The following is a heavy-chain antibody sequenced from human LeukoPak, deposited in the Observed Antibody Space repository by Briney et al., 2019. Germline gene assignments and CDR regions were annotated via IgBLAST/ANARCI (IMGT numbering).Heavy chain of an antibody. CDR1: GFTFSGHG. V-gene: IGHV3-33*01. Sequence: PGRSLRLSCAASGFTFSGHGMHWVRQAPGKGLEWVAVIWYDGSHPYHADSVKGRFTISRDNSKNTLYLQMNSLRAEDTALYYCAVSAVVYAALDYWGQGTLVTVSS. CDR3: AVSAVVYAALDY. J-gene: IGHJ4*02. CDR2: IWYDGSHP. D-gene: IGHD2-8*02.